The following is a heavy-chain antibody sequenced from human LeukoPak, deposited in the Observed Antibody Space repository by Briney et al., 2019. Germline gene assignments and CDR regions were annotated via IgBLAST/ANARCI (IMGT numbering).Heavy chain of an antibody. Sequence: GGSLRLSCAASGFTFSSYSMNWVRQAPGKGLEWVSSISSSSSYIHYADSVKGRFTISRDNAKNSLYLQMNSLRAEDTAVYYCARDRPTYYYDSSGYYYWGQGTLVTVSS. CDR3: ARDRPTYYYDSSGYYY. D-gene: IGHD3-22*01. J-gene: IGHJ4*02. CDR2: ISSSSSYI. CDR1: GFTFSSYS. V-gene: IGHV3-21*01.